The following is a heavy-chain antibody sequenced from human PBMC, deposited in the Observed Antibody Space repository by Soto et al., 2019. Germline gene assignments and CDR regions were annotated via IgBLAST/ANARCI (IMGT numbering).Heavy chain of an antibody. Sequence: ASVKVSCKASGYTFTGYYMHWVRQAPGQGLEWMGWINPNSGGTNYAQKFQGWVTITRDTSISTAYMELSSLRSEDTAVYYCARDPAGYYDFWSGYSSWGQGTLVTVSS. CDR1: GYTFTGYY. D-gene: IGHD3-3*01. CDR2: INPNSGGT. J-gene: IGHJ4*02. CDR3: ARDPAGYYDFWSGYSS. V-gene: IGHV1-2*04.